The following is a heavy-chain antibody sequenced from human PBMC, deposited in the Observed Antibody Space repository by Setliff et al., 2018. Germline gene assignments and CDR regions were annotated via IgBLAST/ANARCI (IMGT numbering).Heavy chain of an antibody. D-gene: IGHD2-2*01. V-gene: IGHV1-2*02. CDR2: IDPKSGRT. J-gene: IGHJ4*02. CDR3: ASCRYQVPYDY. CDR1: GYPFVGYY. Sequence: ASVKVSCKTSGYPFVGYYIYWMRQAPGQGPEWMGWIDPKSGRTKYAVKFQGRVTMTRGTSINTIYMEVSSLTSDDTAMYYCASCRYQVPYDYWGQGILVTVSS.